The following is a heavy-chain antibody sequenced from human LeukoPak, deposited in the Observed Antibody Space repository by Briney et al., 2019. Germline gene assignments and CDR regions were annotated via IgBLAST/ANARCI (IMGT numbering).Heavy chain of an antibody. CDR1: GGSFSSYY. V-gene: IGHV4-4*07. CDR3: ASLTYYYDSSGYYDWYFQH. J-gene: IGHJ1*01. CDR2: IYTSGST. Sequence: SETLSLTCTVSGGSFSSYYWSWIRQPAGKGLEWIGRIYTSGSTNYNPSLKSRVTMSVDTSKNQFSLKLSSVTAADTAVYYCASLTYYYDSSGYYDWYFQHWGQGTLVTVSS. D-gene: IGHD3-22*01.